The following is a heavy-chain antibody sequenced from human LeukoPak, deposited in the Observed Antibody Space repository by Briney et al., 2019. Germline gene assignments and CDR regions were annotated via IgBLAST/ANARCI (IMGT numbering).Heavy chain of an antibody. CDR3: ASRDIVATITAPGSSSYYFDY. V-gene: IGHV1-2*02. J-gene: IGHJ4*02. CDR2: INPNSGGT. Sequence: ASVKVSCKASGYIFTGYYMHWVRQAPGQGLEWMGWINPNSGGTNYAQKFQGRVTMTRDTSISTAYMELSRLRSDDTAVYYCASRDIVATITAPGSSSYYFDYWGQGTLVTVPS. CDR1: GYIFTGYY. D-gene: IGHD5-12*01.